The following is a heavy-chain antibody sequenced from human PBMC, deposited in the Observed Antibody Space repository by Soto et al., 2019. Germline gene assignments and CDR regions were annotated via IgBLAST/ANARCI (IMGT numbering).Heavy chain of an antibody. CDR1: GFTVSSNY. J-gene: IGHJ4*02. CDR3: AIRFGELLPNLDY. CDR2: IYSGGST. Sequence: GGSLRLSCAASGFTVSSNYMSWVRQAPGKGLEWVSVIYSGGSTYYADSVKGRFTISRDNSKNTLYLQMNSLRAEDTAVYYCAIRFGELLPNLDYWGQGTLVTVSS. D-gene: IGHD3-10*01. V-gene: IGHV3-66*01.